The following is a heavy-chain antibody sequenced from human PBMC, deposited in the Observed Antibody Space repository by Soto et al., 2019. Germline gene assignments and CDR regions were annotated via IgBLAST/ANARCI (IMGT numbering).Heavy chain of an antibody. J-gene: IGHJ4*02. CDR2: ITSGGRK. Sequence: EVQLLESGGGLVQPGGSLRLSCAASGFTFTNYAITWVRQAPGEGLEWVSTITSGGRKYYADSVKGRFTISRDNSKNTLYLQVNSLRAEDTAVYYCAKHILLDNWGQGTLVTVSS. V-gene: IGHV3-23*01. CDR3: AKHILLDN. D-gene: IGHD2-21*01. CDR1: GFTFTNYA.